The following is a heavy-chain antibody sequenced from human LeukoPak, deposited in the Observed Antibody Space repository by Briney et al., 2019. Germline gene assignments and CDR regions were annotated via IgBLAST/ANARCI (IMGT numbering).Heavy chain of an antibody. V-gene: IGHV4-39*01. J-gene: IGHJ3*01. CDR3: AKAGVRYSDSSALYAFDF. D-gene: IGHD3-22*01. CDR1: GGSISSASYF. CDR2: LYYSGST. Sequence: SETLSLTCTVSGGSISSASYFWGWIRQPPGKGLEWIGTLYYSGSTYYSASLKSRVTMSGDTSRNQFSLRLSSVNAADTVVYYRAKAGVRYSDSSALYAFDFWGPGTMVTVSS.